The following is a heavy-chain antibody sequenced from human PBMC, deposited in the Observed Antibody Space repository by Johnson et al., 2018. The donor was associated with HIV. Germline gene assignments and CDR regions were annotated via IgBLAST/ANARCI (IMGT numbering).Heavy chain of an antibody. CDR1: GFTFSNYG. Sequence: VESGGGVVQPGRSLRLSCAASGFTFSNYGMHWVRQAPGKGLEWVAVIWYDGSKKYFADSVKGRFTISRDNSKNTLYLQMNSLRAEDTAVYYCAKNGGVGGGSSNGAFDIWGQGTMVTVSS. CDR3: AKNGGVGGGSSNGAFDI. D-gene: IGHD2-15*01. V-gene: IGHV3-33*06. CDR2: IWYDGSKK. J-gene: IGHJ3*02.